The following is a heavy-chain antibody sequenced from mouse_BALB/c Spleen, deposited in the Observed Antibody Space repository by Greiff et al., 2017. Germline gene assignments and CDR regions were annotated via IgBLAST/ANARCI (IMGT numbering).Heavy chain of an antibody. CDR2: INPYYGST. Sequence: VQLQQTGPELVKPGASVKISCKASGYSFTDYIMLWVKQSHGKSLEWIGNINPYYGSTSYNLKFKGKATLTVDKSSSTAYMQLNSLTSEDSAVYYCARDDGYYPYWGQGTLVTVSA. D-gene: IGHD2-3*01. CDR1: GYSFTDYI. V-gene: IGHV1-39*01. J-gene: IGHJ3*01. CDR3: ARDDGYYPY.